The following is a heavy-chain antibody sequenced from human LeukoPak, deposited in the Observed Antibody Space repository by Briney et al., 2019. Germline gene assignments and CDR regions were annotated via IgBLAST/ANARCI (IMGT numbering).Heavy chain of an antibody. J-gene: IGHJ4*02. D-gene: IGHD2-15*01. Sequence: GGSLRRACAASGFTFSSYWMSWVRQAPGKGLEWVANIKQDGSEKYSVDSVKGRFTISRDNAKNSVYLQMNSLRAEDTAVYYCARDLRGNIVVIVAADLSLDYWGQGTLVTVAS. CDR1: GFTFSSYW. V-gene: IGHV3-7*01. CDR3: ARDLRGNIVVIVAADLSLDY. CDR2: IKQDGSEK.